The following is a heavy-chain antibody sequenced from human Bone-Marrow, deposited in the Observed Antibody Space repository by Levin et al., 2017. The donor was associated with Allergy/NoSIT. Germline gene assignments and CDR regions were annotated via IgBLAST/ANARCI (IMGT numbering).Heavy chain of an antibody. J-gene: IGHJ3*02. D-gene: IGHD3-22*01. CDR1: GGSISSGDYY. Sequence: SQTLSLTCTVSGGSISSGDYYWSCIRQPPGKGLECIGYIYYSGSTYYNPSLKSRVTISVDTSTNQFSLKLSSVTAADTAVYYCARAGYDSSGVDAFDIWGQGTMVTVSS. CDR3: ARAGYDSSGVDAFDI. V-gene: IGHV4-30-4*01. CDR2: IYYSGST.